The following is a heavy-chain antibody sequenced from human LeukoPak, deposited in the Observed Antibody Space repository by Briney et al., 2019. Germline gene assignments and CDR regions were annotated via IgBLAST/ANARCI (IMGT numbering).Heavy chain of an antibody. V-gene: IGHV4-39*01. Sequence: SETLSLTCTVSGGSISSSTYYWGWIRQPPGKGLEWIGSIYYSGSTYYNASLKSRVTISADTSKNQFSLKLSSVTAADTAVHYCARPLSGSSSWHGDAFDIWGQGTMVTVSS. D-gene: IGHD6-13*01. J-gene: IGHJ3*02. CDR3: ARPLSGSSSWHGDAFDI. CDR1: GGSISSSTYY. CDR2: IYYSGST.